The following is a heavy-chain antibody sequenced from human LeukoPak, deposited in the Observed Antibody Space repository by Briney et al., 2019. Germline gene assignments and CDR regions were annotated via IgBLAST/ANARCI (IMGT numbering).Heavy chain of an antibody. CDR1: GFMFSDYW. D-gene: IGHD6-19*01. CDR3: ARWLYSSAWYFDS. V-gene: IGHV3-7*01. CDR2: INKDASTG. J-gene: IGHJ4*02. Sequence: PGGSLRLSCAASGFMFSDYWMSWVRQAPGKGLEWVANINKDASTGAFVDSVKGRFTISRDNARNSLYLQMNSLRPEDTAVYYCARWLYSSAWYFDSWGQGTLVTVSS.